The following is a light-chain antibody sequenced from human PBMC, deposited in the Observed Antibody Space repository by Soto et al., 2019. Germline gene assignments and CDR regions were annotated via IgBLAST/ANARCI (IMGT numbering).Light chain of an antibody. V-gene: IGKV1-5*03. CDR3: QHCNESDRI. J-gene: IGKJ1*01. CDR1: QSISIE. Sequence: DIQMTQSPSTLSASVGDRVTITCRASQSISIELAWYQQKPGKAPNLLIYEAATLANGVTTRFSCMGSETEVTRTISSLQPDDFGTYCCQHCNESDRIFGQTTNV. CDR2: EAA.